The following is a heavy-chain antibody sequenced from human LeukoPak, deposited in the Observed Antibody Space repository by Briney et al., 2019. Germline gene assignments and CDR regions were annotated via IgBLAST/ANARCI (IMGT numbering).Heavy chain of an antibody. CDR2: IWYDGSNK. Sequence: QSGGSLRLSCAASGFTFSSYGMHWVRQAPGKGLEWVAVIWYDGSNKYYADSVKGRFTISRDNSKNTLYLQMNSLRAEDTAVYYCAKDLSPYYDISGPLSSWGQGTLVTVSS. J-gene: IGHJ5*02. CDR1: GFTFSSYG. CDR3: AKDLSPYYDISGPLSS. D-gene: IGHD3-22*01. V-gene: IGHV3-33*06.